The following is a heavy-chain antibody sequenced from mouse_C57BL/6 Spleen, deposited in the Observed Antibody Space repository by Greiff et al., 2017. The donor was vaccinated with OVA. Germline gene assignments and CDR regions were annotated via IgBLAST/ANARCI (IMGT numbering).Heavy chain of an antibody. D-gene: IGHD2-4*01. V-gene: IGHV5-17*01. CDR2: ISSGSSTI. CDR1: GFTFSDYG. J-gene: IGHJ4*01. CDR3: ARKNDYDGDAMDY. Sequence: EVKLVESGGGLVKPGGSLKLSCAASGFTFSDYGMHWVRQAPEKGLEWVAYISSGSSTIYYADTVKGRFTISRDNAKNTLFLQMTSLRSEDTAMYYCARKNDYDGDAMDYWGQGTSVTVSS.